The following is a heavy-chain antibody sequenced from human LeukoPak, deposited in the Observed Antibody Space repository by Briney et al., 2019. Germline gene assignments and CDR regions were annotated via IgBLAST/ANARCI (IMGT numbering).Heavy chain of an antibody. Sequence: ASVKVSCKASGYTLTDYHMHWVRQAPGQGLEWMGRINPNSGGTNYAQKFQGRVTMTRDTSISTVYMELSRLRSDDTAVYYCARVGYYESSGYYEYWGQGTLVTVSS. D-gene: IGHD3-22*01. CDR3: ARVGYYESSGYYEY. CDR1: GYTLTDYH. V-gene: IGHV1-2*06. CDR2: INPNSGGT. J-gene: IGHJ4*02.